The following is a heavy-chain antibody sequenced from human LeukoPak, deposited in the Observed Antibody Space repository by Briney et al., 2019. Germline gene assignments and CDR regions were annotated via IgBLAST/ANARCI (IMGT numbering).Heavy chain of an antibody. CDR2: IYSGGST. V-gene: IGHV3-53*01. J-gene: IGHJ4*02. Sequence: GGSLRLSCAASGFTVSSNYMSWVRQAPGKGLDWVSVIYSGGSTYYADSVKGRFTISRDNSKNTLYLQMNSLRAEDTAVYYCARGQDTAMVNFDYWGQGTLVTVSS. D-gene: IGHD5-18*01. CDR3: ARGQDTAMVNFDY. CDR1: GFTVSSNY.